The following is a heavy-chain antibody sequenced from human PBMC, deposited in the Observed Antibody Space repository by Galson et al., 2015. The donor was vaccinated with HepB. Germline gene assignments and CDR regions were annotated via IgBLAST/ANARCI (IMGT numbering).Heavy chain of an antibody. J-gene: IGHJ5*02. CDR3: ARSQVLSAYNWFDP. CDR1: GYTFTSYG. V-gene: IGHV1-18*01. D-gene: IGHD2-2*01. CDR2: ISAYNGNT. Sequence: SVTVSCKASGYTFTSYGISWVRQAPGQGLEWMGWISAYNGNTNYAQKLQGRVTMTTDTSTSTAYMELRSLRSDDTAVYYCARSQVLSAYNWFDPWGQGTLVTVSS.